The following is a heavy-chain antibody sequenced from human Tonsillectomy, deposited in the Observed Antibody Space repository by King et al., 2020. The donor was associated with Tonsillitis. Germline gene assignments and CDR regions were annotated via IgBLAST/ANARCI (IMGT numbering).Heavy chain of an antibody. Sequence: VQLVESGGGLVRPGGSLRLSCAASGFTFDDYGMSGVRQAPGKGLEWVSVINWNGGSTGDADSVKGRVTLSRRNAKNALYLQMNSLRAEDTALYYCARALYSSGWYDDYWGQGTLVTVSS. CDR2: INWNGGST. D-gene: IGHD6-19*01. V-gene: IGHV3-20*04. CDR1: GFTFDDYG. J-gene: IGHJ4*02. CDR3: ARALYSSGWYDDY.